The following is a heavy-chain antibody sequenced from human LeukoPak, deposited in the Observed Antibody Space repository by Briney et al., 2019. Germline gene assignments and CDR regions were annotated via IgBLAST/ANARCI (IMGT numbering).Heavy chain of an antibody. CDR2: IWYDGSNE. D-gene: IGHD6-19*01. J-gene: IGHJ4*02. CDR1: GFTVSSYG. CDR3: ARHRSTPYSSQEGSYYFDY. Sequence: QPGGSLRLSCAASGFTVSSYGMHWVRQAPGKGLEWVAVIWYDGSNEYDADSVKGRFTISRDNSKNTLYLQMNSLRAEDTAVYYCARHRSTPYSSQEGSYYFDYWGQGTLVTVSS. V-gene: IGHV3-33*08.